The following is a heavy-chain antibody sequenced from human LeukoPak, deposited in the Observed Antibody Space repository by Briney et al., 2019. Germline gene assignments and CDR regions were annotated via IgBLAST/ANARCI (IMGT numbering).Heavy chain of an antibody. CDR3: AREEHGPKFGAFDI. CDR1: GFTFSSYA. Sequence: PGGSLRLSCAASGFTFSSYAMHWVRQAPGKGLEYVSAISSNGGSTYYASSVKGRFTISRDNSKNTLYLQMGSLRAEDMAVYYCAREEHGPKFGAFDIWGQGTMVTVSS. D-gene: IGHD1/OR15-1a*01. CDR2: ISSNGGST. J-gene: IGHJ3*02. V-gene: IGHV3-64*01.